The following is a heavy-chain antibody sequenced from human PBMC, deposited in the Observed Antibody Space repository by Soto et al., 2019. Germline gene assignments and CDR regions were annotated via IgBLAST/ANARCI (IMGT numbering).Heavy chain of an antibody. V-gene: IGHV4-31*03. CDR1: GDSISGGYY. J-gene: IGHJ5*01. D-gene: IGHD2-2*01. CDR2: IYYSGSS. CDR3: ARDVDCTSSRCYSDIWFDS. Sequence: SETLSLTCSVSGDSISGGYYWSWVRQFPGKGLEWIGYIYYSGSSYYNPSLKGRVSMSAVSSGHSFSLKLTSVTAADTAVYYCARDVDCTSSRCYSDIWFDSWGQGIQVTVSS.